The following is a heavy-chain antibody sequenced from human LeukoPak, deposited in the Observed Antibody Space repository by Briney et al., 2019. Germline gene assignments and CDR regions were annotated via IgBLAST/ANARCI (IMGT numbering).Heavy chain of an antibody. CDR2: IIPIFGTA. V-gene: IGHV1-69*13. Sequence: SVKVSCKASGHTFTSYGISWVRQAPGQGLEWMGGIIPIFGTANYAQKFQGRVTITADESTSTAYMELSSLRSEDTAVYYCAMSDNYYYYMDVWGKGTTVTVSS. CDR3: AMSDNYYYYMDV. D-gene: IGHD3-9*01. CDR1: GHTFTSYG. J-gene: IGHJ6*03.